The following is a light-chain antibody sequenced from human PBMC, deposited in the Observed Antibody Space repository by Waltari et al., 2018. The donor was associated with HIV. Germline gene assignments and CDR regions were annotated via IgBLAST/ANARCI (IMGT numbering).Light chain of an antibody. CDR1: SGSIATNY. V-gene: IGLV6-57*03. Sequence: NFMLTQPHSVSGSPGKTITISCTRSSGSIATNYVQWYQQRPGSAPTTPINANDQRPSGVPDRISGSIDIASNSASLTISGLKTEGEADYYCQSYAPTKLMFGGGTKLTVL. J-gene: IGLJ3*02. CDR2: AND. CDR3: QSYAPTKLM.